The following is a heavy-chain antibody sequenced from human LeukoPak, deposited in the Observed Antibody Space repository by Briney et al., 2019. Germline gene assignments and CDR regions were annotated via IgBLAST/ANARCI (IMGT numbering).Heavy chain of an antibody. CDR1: GFTFSNFW. J-gene: IGHJ4*02. D-gene: IGHD3-22*01. CDR2: IRQDGNEK. V-gene: IGHV3-7*01. CDR3: ARGNYYDSSGYYPPLGY. Sequence: GGSLRLSCAASGFTFSNFWMSWVRQAPGKGLEWVANIRQDGNEKYYVDSLKGRFTISRDNAKNSVYLQMNSLRAEDTAVYYCARGNYYDSSGYYPPLGYWGQGTLVTVSS.